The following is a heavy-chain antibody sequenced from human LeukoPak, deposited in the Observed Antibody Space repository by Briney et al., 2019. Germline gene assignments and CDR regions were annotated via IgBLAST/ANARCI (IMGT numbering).Heavy chain of an antibody. CDR3: ARDYGDYEPGRHHYYYYYMDV. D-gene: IGHD4-17*01. CDR2: INEDGSER. Sequence: GGSLRLSCVASGFRFSIYWMSWVRQAPGKGLEWVAAINEDGSERNYVDSVKGRFTISRDNAKNSLFLQMNSLGAEDTAVYYCARDYGDYEPGRHHYYYYYMDVWGKGTTVTVSS. CDR1: GFRFSIYW. J-gene: IGHJ6*03. V-gene: IGHV3-7*01.